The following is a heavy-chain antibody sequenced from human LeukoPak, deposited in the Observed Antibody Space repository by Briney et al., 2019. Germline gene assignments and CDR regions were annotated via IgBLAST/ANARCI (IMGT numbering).Heavy chain of an antibody. Sequence: GASVKVSCKASGYSFTSYGITWVRQAPGQGLEWMGWISTYDGNANYAQKLQGRVTMTTDTSTITAYMELRSLRSDDTAVCYCARAPSGFTYGPGDHWGQGTLVTVSS. V-gene: IGHV1-18*01. D-gene: IGHD5-18*01. CDR1: GYSFTSYG. CDR2: ISTYDGNA. CDR3: ARAPSGFTYGPGDH. J-gene: IGHJ4*02.